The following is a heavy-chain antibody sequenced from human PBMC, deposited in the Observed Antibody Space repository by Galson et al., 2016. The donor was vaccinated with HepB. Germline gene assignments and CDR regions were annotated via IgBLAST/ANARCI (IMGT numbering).Heavy chain of an antibody. CDR3: ARRAVWFREPTQAYYYYGMDV. CDR1: GFTFSNYS. J-gene: IGHJ6*02. CDR2: ISSCNSII. Sequence: SLRLSCAVSGFTFSNYSMNWVRQAPGKGLEWVSYISSCNSIIYYANSVKGRFTISRDNAKNSLYLQMNSLRDEDTAVYYCARRAVWFREPTQAYYYYGMDVWGQGTTVTVSS. D-gene: IGHD3-10*01. V-gene: IGHV3-48*02.